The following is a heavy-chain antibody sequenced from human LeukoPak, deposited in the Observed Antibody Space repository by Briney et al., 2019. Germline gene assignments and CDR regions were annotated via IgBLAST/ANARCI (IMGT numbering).Heavy chain of an antibody. D-gene: IGHD6-6*01. CDR3: ARGRIAARYFDY. CDR1: GGSISSSSYY. J-gene: IGHJ4*02. Sequence: SETLSLTCTVSGGSISSSSYYWSWIRQPPGKGLEWIGYIYYSGSTNYNPSLKSRVTISVDTSKNQFSLKLSSVTAADTAVYYCARGRIAARYFDYWGQGTLVTVSS. V-gene: IGHV4-61*01. CDR2: IYYSGST.